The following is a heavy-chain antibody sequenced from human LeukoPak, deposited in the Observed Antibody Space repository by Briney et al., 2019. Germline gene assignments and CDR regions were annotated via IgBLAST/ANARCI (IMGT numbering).Heavy chain of an antibody. V-gene: IGHV5-10-1*01. J-gene: IGHJ4*02. Sequence: GESLKISCTGSGYSFTSYWISWVRQMPGKGLEWMGRIDPSDSYTNYSPSFQGHVTISADKSISTAYLQWSSLKASDTAMYYCARGLAVAGRFPDYWGQGTLVTVSS. CDR2: IDPSDSYT. D-gene: IGHD6-19*01. CDR3: ARGLAVAGRFPDY. CDR1: GYSFTSYW.